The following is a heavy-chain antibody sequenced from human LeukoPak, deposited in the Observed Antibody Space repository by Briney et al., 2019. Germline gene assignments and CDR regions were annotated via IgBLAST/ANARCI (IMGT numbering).Heavy chain of an antibody. Sequence: SETLSLTCAVYGGSFSGYYWSWIRQPPGKGLEWIGEINHSGSTNYNPSLKSRVTISVDTSKNQFSLKLSSVTAADTAVYYCARDLYYYDSSGYYENWFDPWGQGTLVTVSS. CDR1: GGSFSGYY. V-gene: IGHV4-34*01. J-gene: IGHJ5*02. D-gene: IGHD3-22*01. CDR3: ARDLYYYDSSGYYENWFDP. CDR2: INHSGST.